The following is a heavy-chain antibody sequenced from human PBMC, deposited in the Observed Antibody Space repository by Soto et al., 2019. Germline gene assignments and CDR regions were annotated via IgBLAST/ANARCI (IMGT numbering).Heavy chain of an antibody. D-gene: IGHD1-26*01. CDR2: IWYDGSNK. Sequence: GESLELSCAASGFTFISYGMHWVRQAPGKGLEWVAVIWYDGSNKYYADSVKGRFTISRDNSKNTLYLQMNSLRAEDTAVYYCARDGKGQPGQTDYYYYYGMDVWGQGTTVTVSS. CDR3: ARDGKGQPGQTDYYYYYGMDV. J-gene: IGHJ6*02. CDR1: GFTFISYG. V-gene: IGHV3-33*01.